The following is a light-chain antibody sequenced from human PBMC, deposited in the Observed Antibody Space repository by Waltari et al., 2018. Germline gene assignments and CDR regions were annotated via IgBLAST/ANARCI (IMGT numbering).Light chain of an antibody. CDR3: MQALQTWT. J-gene: IGKJ1*01. Sequence: DIVMTQSPLSLPVTPGEPASISCRSSQSLLHSNGYNYLDWYLQKPGQPPQLLIYLASKRASGVPDRFSGSGSGTNFTLKITRVEAEDVGVYYCMQALQTWTFGQGTKVEIK. V-gene: IGKV2-28*01. CDR1: QSLLHSNGYNY. CDR2: LAS.